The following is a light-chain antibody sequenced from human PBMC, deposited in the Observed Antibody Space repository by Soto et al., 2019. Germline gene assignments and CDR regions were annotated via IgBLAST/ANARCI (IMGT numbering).Light chain of an antibody. Sequence: DVEMTQSPSTLPTSIGDRVTINCRASQNVSNWLAWYQQKPGKAPKLLIYKASRLESGVPSRFSASGSGTDFPLTINSLQSDDSATYFCQQYSKESTFGQGTKLEIK. CDR2: KAS. V-gene: IGKV1-5*03. CDR1: QNVSNW. CDR3: QQYSKEST. J-gene: IGKJ2*01.